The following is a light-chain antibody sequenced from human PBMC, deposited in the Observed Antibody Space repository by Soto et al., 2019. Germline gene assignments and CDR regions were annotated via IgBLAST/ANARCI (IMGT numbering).Light chain of an antibody. CDR1: EVLSSY. CDR2: GVS. CDR3: QQLNTYPLT. J-gene: IGKJ4*01. Sequence: DIQLTQSPSFLSASVRDRVTITCRASEVLSSYLAWYQQKPGKAPKLLIYGVSTLQSGVPSRFSGSGSGTEFTLTISSLQPEDFATYYCQQLNTYPLTFGGGTKVEIK. V-gene: IGKV1-9*01.